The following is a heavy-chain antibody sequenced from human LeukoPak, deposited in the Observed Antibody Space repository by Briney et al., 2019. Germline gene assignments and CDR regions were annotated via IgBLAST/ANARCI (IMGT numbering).Heavy chain of an antibody. CDR2: IKDDGSET. V-gene: IGHV3-7*01. CDR1: RFTFSNYW. CDR3: AREPRGYSYGL. D-gene: IGHD5-18*01. J-gene: IGHJ4*02. Sequence: GGSLRLSCAASRFTFSNYWMAWVRQAPGKGLEGVANIKDDGSETYYVASVKGRFTISRDNAKDSLYLQMNSLRAEDTAVYYCAREPRGYSYGLWGRGTLVTVSS.